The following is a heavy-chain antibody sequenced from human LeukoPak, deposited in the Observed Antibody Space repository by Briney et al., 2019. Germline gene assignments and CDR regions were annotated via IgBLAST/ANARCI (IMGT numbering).Heavy chain of an antibody. CDR2: IYYSGST. V-gene: IGHV4-59*01. D-gene: IGHD3-10*01. CDR3: ARARYGSGSPQLD. CDR1: GGSISSYY. J-gene: IGHJ4*02. Sequence: SETLSLTCTVSGGSISSYYWSWIRQPPGKGLEWIGYIYYSGSTNYNPSLKSRVTISVDTSKNQFSLKLSSVTAADTAVYYCARARYGSGSPQLDWGQGTLVTVSS.